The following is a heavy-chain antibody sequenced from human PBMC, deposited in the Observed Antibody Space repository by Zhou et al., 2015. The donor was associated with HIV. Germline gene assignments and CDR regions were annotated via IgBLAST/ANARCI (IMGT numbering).Heavy chain of an antibody. D-gene: IGHD3-10*01. V-gene: IGHV1-69*01. CDR1: GGTFTTFA. CDR2: FIALVDAS. Sequence: QVQLVQSGAEVKKPGSSVRVSCRISGGTFTTFAINWVRQAPGQGLEWVGGFIALVDASRFAQKFRHRVSITADDSTNTAFMELSSLRSEDTAVYYCARDLDGSGSYDYYYGMDVWGQGTTVTVSS. CDR3: ARDLDGSGSYDYYYGMDV. J-gene: IGHJ6*02.